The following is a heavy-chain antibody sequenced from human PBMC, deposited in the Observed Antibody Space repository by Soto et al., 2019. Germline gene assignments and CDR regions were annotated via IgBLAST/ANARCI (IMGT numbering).Heavy chain of an antibody. CDR1: GFTFSSYG. Sequence: GGSLRLSCAASGFTFSSYGMHWVRQAPGKGLEWVAVISYDGSNKYYADSVKGRFTISRDNSKSTLYLQMNSLRAEDTAVYYCAKLVGSYFLWALDIWGQGTMVTVSS. J-gene: IGHJ3*02. CDR2: ISYDGSNK. CDR3: AKLVGSYFLWALDI. D-gene: IGHD1-26*01. V-gene: IGHV3-30*18.